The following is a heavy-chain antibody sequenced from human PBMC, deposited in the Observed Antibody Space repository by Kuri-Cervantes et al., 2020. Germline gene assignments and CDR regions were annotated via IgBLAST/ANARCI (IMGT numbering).Heavy chain of an antibody. V-gene: IGHV1-2*02. J-gene: IGHJ6*03. CDR3: ASALDQDSYYMDV. CDR2: IYPNSGDT. CDR1: GYTFSDYQ. Sequence: ASVKVSCKASGYTFSDYQIHWVRQAPGQGLEWMGWIYPNSGDTKYAQKFQGRLTMTRDTSSSTAYMQLSRLRSDDTAVYYCASALDQDSYYMDVWGKGTTVTVSS. D-gene: IGHD1-1*01.